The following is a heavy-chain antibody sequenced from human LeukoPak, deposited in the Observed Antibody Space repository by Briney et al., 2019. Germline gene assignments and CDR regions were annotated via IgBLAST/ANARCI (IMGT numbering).Heavy chain of an antibody. CDR1: GFTVSGNY. CDR2: IHRGGNT. D-gene: IGHD2-8*01. Sequence: GGSLRLSCAASGFTVSGNYMSWVRQAPGKGLEWLSVIHRGGNTYYADSVKGRFTISRDSSKNTVFLQMDSLRAEDTAVYYCAREVDQVMDDAFDVWGQGTLVTVSS. CDR3: AREVDQVMDDAFDV. J-gene: IGHJ3*01. V-gene: IGHV3-66*01.